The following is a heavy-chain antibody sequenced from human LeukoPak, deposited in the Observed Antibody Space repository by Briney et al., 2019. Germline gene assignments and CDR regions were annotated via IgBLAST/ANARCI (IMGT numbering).Heavy chain of an antibody. CDR1: GFTFSVYT. J-gene: IGHJ4*02. Sequence: PGGSLRHSCAASGFTFSVYTMNWVRQTPGQGLEWVSSISSSSTYIYYADSVKGRFTISRDNAKDSLYLQMNSLRAEDTAFYYCARDMNDYGDYVIDYWGQGTLVTVSS. CDR3: ARDMNDYGDYVIDY. CDR2: ISSSSTYI. V-gene: IGHV3-21*01. D-gene: IGHD4-17*01.